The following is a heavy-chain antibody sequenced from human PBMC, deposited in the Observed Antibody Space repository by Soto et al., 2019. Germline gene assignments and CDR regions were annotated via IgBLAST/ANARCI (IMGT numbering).Heavy chain of an antibody. CDR2: INPSGGST. V-gene: IGHV1-46*03. CDR1: GYTFTSYY. CDR3: AMTTFREGEDYYYGMDV. D-gene: IGHD4-4*01. Sequence: SVKVSCKASGYTFTSYYMHWVRQAPGQGLEWMGIINPSGGSTSYAQKFQGRVTMTRDTSTSTVYMELSSLRSEDTAVYYCAMTTFREGEDYYYGMDVWGQGTTVTVSS. J-gene: IGHJ6*02.